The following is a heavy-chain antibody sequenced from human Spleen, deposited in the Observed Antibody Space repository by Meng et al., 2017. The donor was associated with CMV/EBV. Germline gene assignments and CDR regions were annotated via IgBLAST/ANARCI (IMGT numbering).Heavy chain of an antibody. V-gene: IGHV1-69*05. Sequence: GTFSRHAISWVRQAPGQGLEWMGGIIPMFGTTTFAQKFRGRVTITTDESTSTAFMELSDLRSDDTAVYYCARLPFEDYYDSSGYFDYWGQGTLVTVSS. CDR2: IIPMFGTT. D-gene: IGHD3-22*01. CDR3: ARLPFEDYYDSSGYFDY. J-gene: IGHJ4*02. CDR1: GTFSRHA.